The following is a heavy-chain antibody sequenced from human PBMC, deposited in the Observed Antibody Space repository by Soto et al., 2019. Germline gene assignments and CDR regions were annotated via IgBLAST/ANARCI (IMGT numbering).Heavy chain of an antibody. J-gene: IGHJ4*02. V-gene: IGHV1-69*06. CDR1: GGTFSSYA. CDR2: IIPIFGTA. Sequence: SVKVSCKASGGTFSSYAISWVRQAPGQGLEWMGGIIPIFGTANYAQKFQGRVTITADKSTSTAYMGLSSLRSEDTAVYYCATQRYYDFWSGPRAFDYWGQGTLVTVSS. D-gene: IGHD3-3*01. CDR3: ATQRYYDFWSGPRAFDY.